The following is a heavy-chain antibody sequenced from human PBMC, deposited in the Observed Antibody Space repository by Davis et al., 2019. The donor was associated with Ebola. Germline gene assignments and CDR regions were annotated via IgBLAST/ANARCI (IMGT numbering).Heavy chain of an antibody. CDR1: GFTFSSYS. CDR2: ISSSSSYI. V-gene: IGHV3-21*01. Sequence: PGGSLRLSCAASGFTFSSYSMNWVRQAPGKGLEWVSSISSSSSYIYYADSVKGRFTISRDNAKNSLYLQMNSLRAEDTAVYYCARALPPISYDSSGYRPAVWGQGTLVTVSS. D-gene: IGHD3-22*01. CDR3: ARALPPISYDSSGYRPAV. J-gene: IGHJ4*02.